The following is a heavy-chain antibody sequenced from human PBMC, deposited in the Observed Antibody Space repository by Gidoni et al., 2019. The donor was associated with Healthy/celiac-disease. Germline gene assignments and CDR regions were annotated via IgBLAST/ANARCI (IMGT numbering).Heavy chain of an antibody. D-gene: IGHD2-2*01. CDR3: ERGRLIDIVVVPAAMRGTFDY. J-gene: IGHJ4*02. Sequence: QVQLQQLCAGLLKPSDTLSLTCADYGRSFSGSYWTWIRQPPGKGLAWIGEINHGGSINYTQSIKSRVTIAVDTSKNQFSLRRSSVTAADTAVYYCERGRLIDIVVVPAAMRGTFDYWGQGTLVTVSS. CDR1: GRSFSGSY. CDR2: INHGGSI. V-gene: IGHV4-34*02.